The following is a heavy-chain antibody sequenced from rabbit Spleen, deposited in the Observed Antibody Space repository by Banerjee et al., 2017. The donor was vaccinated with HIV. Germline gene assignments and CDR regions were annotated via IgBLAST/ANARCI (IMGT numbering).Heavy chain of an antibody. CDR3: VRDGGGYLGSCFNL. V-gene: IGHV1S40*01. D-gene: IGHD1-1*01. CDR1: GLDFSSNNW. J-gene: IGHJ4*01. CDR2: IYGDSSGRT. Sequence: QSLEESGGDLVKPGASLTLTCTASGLDFSSNNWICWVRQAPGKGLEWIACIYGDSSGRTYYASWAKGRFTISKTSSTTVTLQMTSLTAADTATYFCVRDGGGYLGSCFNLWGPGTLVTVS.